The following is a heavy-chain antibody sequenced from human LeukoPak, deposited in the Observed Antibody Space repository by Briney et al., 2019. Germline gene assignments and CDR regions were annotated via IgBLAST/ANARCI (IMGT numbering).Heavy chain of an antibody. Sequence: SSETLSLTCTVSGGSISSSSYYWGWIRQPPGKGLEWIGRIYYSGSTYYNPSLKSRVAISVDTSKNQVSLQLSSVTAADTAVYYCARTLTGGTYGSGSYSYFDYWGQGTLVTVSS. CDR2: IYYSGST. V-gene: IGHV4-39*07. CDR1: GGSISSSSYY. D-gene: IGHD3-10*01. CDR3: ARTLTGGTYGSGSYSYFDY. J-gene: IGHJ4*02.